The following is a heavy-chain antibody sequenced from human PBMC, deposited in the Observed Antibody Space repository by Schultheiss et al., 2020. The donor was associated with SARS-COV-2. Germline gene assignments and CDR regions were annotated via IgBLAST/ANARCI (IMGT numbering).Heavy chain of an antibody. V-gene: IGHV3-23*01. J-gene: IGHJ6*03. CDR1: GFTFSSYA. Sequence: GESLKISCAASGFTFSSYAMSWVRQAPGKGLEWVSAISGSGGSTYYADSVKGRFTISRDNSKNTLYLQMNSLRAEDTAVYYCARAYYYGSGSYYPLYYYMDVWGKGTTVTVSS. CDR2: ISGSGGST. D-gene: IGHD3-10*01. CDR3: ARAYYYGSGSYYPLYYYMDV.